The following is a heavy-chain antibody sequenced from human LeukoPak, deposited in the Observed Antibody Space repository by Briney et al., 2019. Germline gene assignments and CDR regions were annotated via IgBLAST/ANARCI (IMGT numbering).Heavy chain of an antibody. CDR3: ARHPLNCGSNCAYWFFDL. D-gene: IGHD2-21*01. J-gene: IGHJ2*01. CDR1: GYSFTNYD. CDR2: VYPSTGHA. Sequence: AAVKVSCRASGYSFTNYDVNWVRQATGQGLEWMGWVYPSTGHATFAQKFQGRISITRNVSIGTVYMELRSLQSEDTAMYYCARHPLNCGSNCAYWFFDLWGRGTLITVSS. V-gene: IGHV1-8*02.